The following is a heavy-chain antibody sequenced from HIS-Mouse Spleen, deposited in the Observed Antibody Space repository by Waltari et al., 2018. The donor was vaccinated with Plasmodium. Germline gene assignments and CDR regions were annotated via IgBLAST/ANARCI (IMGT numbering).Heavy chain of an antibody. Sequence: QVTLRASGPALVKPTQTLTLTCTFSGFSLSTSGMCVSWIRQPPGKALEWLSRIDWDEDKYYSTTLKTRLTISKDTTKNQVVLTMTNMDPVDTATYYCARHKKRGQLVRGYFDYWGQGTLVTVSS. CDR3: ARHKKRGQLVRGYFDY. CDR1: GFSLSTSGMC. J-gene: IGHJ4*02. D-gene: IGHD6-6*01. V-gene: IGHV2-70*15. CDR2: IDWDEDK.